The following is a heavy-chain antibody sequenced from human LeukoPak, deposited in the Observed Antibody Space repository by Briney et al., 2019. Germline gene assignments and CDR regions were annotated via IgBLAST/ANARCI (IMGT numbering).Heavy chain of an antibody. D-gene: IGHD6-19*01. J-gene: IGHJ4*02. V-gene: IGHV4-34*01. Sequence: SETLSLTCAVYGGSFSGYYWSWIRQPPGKGLEWIGEINHSGSTNYNPSLKSRVTMSVDTSKNQFSLKLSSVTAADTAVYYCARDRVAVYFGYWGQGTLVTVSS. CDR2: INHSGST. CDR3: ARDRVAVYFGY. CDR1: GGSFSGYY.